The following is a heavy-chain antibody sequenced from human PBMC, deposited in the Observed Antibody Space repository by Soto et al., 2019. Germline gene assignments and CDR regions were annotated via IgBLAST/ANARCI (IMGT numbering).Heavy chain of an antibody. CDR3: ARASLPGDYHYVMDV. Sequence: GGSLRLSCAASGFTFSSYAMHWVRQAPGKGLEWVAVISYDGSNKYYADSVKGRFTISRDNSKNTLYLQMNSLRAEDTAVYYCARASLPGDYHYVMDVWGQGTTVTVSS. CDR2: ISYDGSNK. D-gene: IGHD3-10*01. V-gene: IGHV3-30-3*01. CDR1: GFTFSSYA. J-gene: IGHJ6*02.